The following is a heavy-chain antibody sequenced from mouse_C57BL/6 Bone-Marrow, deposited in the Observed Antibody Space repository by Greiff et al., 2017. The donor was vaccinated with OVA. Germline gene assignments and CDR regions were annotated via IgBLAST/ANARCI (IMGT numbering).Heavy chain of an antibody. D-gene: IGHD1-1*01. Sequence: EVKLVESGGGLVQPKGSLKLSCAASGFSFNTYAMNWVRQAPGKGLEWVARIRSKSNNYATYYADSVKNRFTISRDDSESMLYLQMNNLKTEDTAMYNCVSSGTIHYGSSYRDAMDYWGQGTSVTVSS. J-gene: IGHJ4*01. CDR1: GFSFNTYA. CDR3: VSSGTIHYGSSYRDAMDY. CDR2: IRSKSNNYAT. V-gene: IGHV10-1*01.